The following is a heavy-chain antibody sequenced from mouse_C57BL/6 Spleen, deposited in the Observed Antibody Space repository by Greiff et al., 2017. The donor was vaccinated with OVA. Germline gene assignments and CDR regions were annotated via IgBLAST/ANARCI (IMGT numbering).Heavy chain of an antibody. V-gene: IGHV2-9-1*01. D-gene: IGHD2-4*01. CDR2: IWTGGGT. Sequence: VKLVESGPGLVAPSQSLSITCTVSGFSLTSYAISWVRQPPGKGLEWLGVIWTGGGTNYNSALKSRLSISKDNSKSQVFLKMNSLQTDDTARYYCARNYDYEVYAMDYWGQGTSVTVSS. CDR3: ARNYDYEVYAMDY. CDR1: GFSLTSYA. J-gene: IGHJ4*01.